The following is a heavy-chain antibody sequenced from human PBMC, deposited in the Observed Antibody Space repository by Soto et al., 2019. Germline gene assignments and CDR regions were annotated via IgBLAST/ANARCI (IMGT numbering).Heavy chain of an antibody. CDR3: TRVQYCSGGSCYPHF. Sequence: GGSLRLSCTASGFTFGDHAMSWFRQAPGKGLEWVGFIRNKAYGGTTEYAASVQGRFSISRDDSKSIAYLQMNSLKTEDTAVYYCTRVQYCSGGSCYPHFWGQGTLVTVSS. J-gene: IGHJ4*02. CDR1: GFTFGDHA. D-gene: IGHD2-15*01. V-gene: IGHV3-49*03. CDR2: IRNKAYGGTT.